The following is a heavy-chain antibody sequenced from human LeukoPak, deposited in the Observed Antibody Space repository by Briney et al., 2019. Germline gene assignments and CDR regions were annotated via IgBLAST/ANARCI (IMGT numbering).Heavy chain of an antibody. J-gene: IGHJ4*02. CDR2: INPSGGST. D-gene: IGHD3-22*01. CDR1: GYTFTSYY. CDR3: ARAAYYYDSSGPTPIFDY. Sequence: ASVKVSCTASGYTFTSYYMHWVRQASGQGLEWMGIINPSGGSTSYAQKFQGRVTMTRDMSTSTVYMELSSLRSEDTAVYYCARAAYYYDSSGPTPIFDYWGQGTLVTVSS. V-gene: IGHV1-46*01.